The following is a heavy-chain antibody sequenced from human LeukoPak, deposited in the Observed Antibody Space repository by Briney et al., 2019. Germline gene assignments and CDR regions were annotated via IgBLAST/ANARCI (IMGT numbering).Heavy chain of an antibody. J-gene: IGHJ6*03. CDR2: ISSSSSTI. CDR3: ARVRIVVVPAARHYYYYYMDV. Sequence: GGSLRLSCAASGFTLSSYSMNWVRQAPGKGLAWVSYISSSSSTIYYADSVKGRFTISRDNAKNSLYLQMNSLRAADTAVYYCARVRIVVVPAARHYYYYYMDVWGKGTTVTVSS. D-gene: IGHD2-2*01. CDR1: GFTLSSYS. V-gene: IGHV3-48*04.